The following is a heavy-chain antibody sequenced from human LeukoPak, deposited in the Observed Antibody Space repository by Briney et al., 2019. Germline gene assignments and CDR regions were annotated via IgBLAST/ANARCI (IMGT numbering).Heavy chain of an antibody. D-gene: IGHD6-19*01. CDR1: GFTFSSYG. V-gene: IGHV3-30*02. J-gene: IGHJ4*02. CDR3: AKDAVAGGDFDY. Sequence: GGSLRLSCAASGFTFSSYGMHWVRRAPGKGLEWVAFIRYDGSNKYYADSVKGRFTISRDNSKNTRYLQMNSLRAEDTAVYYCAKDAVAGGDFDYWGQGTLVTVSS. CDR2: IRYDGSNK.